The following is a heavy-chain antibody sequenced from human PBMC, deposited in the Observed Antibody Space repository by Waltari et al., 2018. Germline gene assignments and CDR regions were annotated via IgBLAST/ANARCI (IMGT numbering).Heavy chain of an antibody. J-gene: IGHJ6*02. CDR2: IYYSGTT. D-gene: IGHD3-10*01. V-gene: IGHV4-39*07. CDR1: GDSISSRTYH. CDR3: ARVSNYYGSGSYYNPMDV. Sequence: QLQLQESGPGLVKPSETLSLTCAVSGDSISSRTYHWGLIRQPPGKGLEWIGTIYYSGTTYYNPSLKSRATISIDTSKNQFSLKLSSVTAADTAVYYCARVSNYYGSGSYYNPMDVWGQGTTVTVSS.